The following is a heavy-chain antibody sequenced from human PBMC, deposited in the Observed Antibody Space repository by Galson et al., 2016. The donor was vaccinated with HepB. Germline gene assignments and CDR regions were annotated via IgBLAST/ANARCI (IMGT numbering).Heavy chain of an antibody. Sequence: SLRLSCAASGFTFSTYEMNWVRQAPGKGLEWLSYISNSGSRVYYADSVKGRFTISRDNAKKSLYLQMNSLRADDTAVYYCARHFGGFIVEDWWGQGTVVTVSS. D-gene: IGHD3-16*02. CDR2: ISNSGSRV. CDR3: ARHFGGFIVEDW. CDR1: GFTFSTYE. V-gene: IGHV3-48*03. J-gene: IGHJ4*02.